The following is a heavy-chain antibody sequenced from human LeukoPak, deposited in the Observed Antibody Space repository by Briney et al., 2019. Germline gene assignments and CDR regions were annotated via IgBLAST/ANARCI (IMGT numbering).Heavy chain of an antibody. V-gene: IGHV3-30-3*01. CDR2: ISYDGSNK. D-gene: IGHD6-6*01. CDR3: ARSKSSSSPNFDY. Sequence: GGSPRLSCAASGFTFSSYAMHWVRQAPGKGLEWVAIISYDGSNKYYADSVKGRFTISRDNSKSTLYLQMNSLRAEDTAVYYCARSKSSSSPNFDYWGQGTLVTVSS. J-gene: IGHJ4*02. CDR1: GFTFSSYA.